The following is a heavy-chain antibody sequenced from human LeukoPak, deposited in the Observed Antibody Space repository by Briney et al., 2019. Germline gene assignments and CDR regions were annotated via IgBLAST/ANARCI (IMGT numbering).Heavy chain of an antibody. J-gene: IGHJ4*02. Sequence: GGPLRLSCVASGFTFSIYAMGWVRQAPGKGLEWVSVVSGGGHNTYYADSVKGRFTISRDNGKKSLYLQMNSLRAEDTAVYYCARGNWEPSDYWGQGALVTVSS. CDR1: GFTFSIYA. CDR3: ARGNWEPSDY. CDR2: VSGGGHNT. V-gene: IGHV3-23*01. D-gene: IGHD7-27*01.